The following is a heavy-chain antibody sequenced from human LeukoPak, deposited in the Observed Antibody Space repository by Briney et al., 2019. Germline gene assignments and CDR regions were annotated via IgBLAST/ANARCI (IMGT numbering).Heavy chain of an antibody. Sequence: GASVKVSCKASGYTFTGYYMHWVRQASGQGLEWMGWINPNSGGTNYAQKFQGRVTMTRDTSISTAYMELSRLRSDDTAVYYCARDGGVATITGDFDYWGQGTLVTVSS. CDR1: GYTFTGYY. CDR2: INPNSGGT. CDR3: ARDGGVATITGDFDY. D-gene: IGHD5-12*01. V-gene: IGHV1-2*02. J-gene: IGHJ4*02.